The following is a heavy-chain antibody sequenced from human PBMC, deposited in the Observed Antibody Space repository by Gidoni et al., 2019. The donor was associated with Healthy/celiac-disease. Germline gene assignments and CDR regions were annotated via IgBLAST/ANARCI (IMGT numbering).Heavy chain of an antibody. CDR3: AKGGDTAMDFDY. Sequence: QVQLVESGGGVVQPGRSLRLSCAASGFTFSSYAMHWVRQAPGKGLEWVAVISYDGSNKYYADSVKGRFTISRDNSKNTLYLQMNSLRAEDTAVYYCAKGGDTAMDFDYWGQGTLVTVSS. D-gene: IGHD5-18*01. CDR2: ISYDGSNK. CDR1: GFTFSSYA. J-gene: IGHJ4*02. V-gene: IGHV3-30*04.